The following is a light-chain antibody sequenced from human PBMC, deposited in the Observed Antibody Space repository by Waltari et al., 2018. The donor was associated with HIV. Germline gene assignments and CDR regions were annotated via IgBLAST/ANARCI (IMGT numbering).Light chain of an antibody. J-gene: IGKJ4*01. V-gene: IGKV2-30*01. Sequence: VVMTQSPLSLSVALGQPASISCRSTQSLVSVDGNTYLNWFQQRPCQSPRRLLYYVSKRDSGVPDRFSGSWSGTDFTLKISRVEAEDVGVYYCMQGTELPLTFGGGTKVEI. CDR2: YVS. CDR1: QSLVSVDGNTY. CDR3: MQGTELPLT.